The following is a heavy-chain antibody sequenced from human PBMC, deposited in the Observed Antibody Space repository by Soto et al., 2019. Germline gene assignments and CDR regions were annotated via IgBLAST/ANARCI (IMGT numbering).Heavy chain of an antibody. Sequence: QVQLVESGGGLAKPGGSLRLSCAASGLTFSDCYMNWIRQAPGKGLEWVSYISSSGSSINYAGSVKGRFTISRDNAKNSLYLQMNSLRAEDTAIYYCARIRFGEWGYAMDVWGQGTTVTVSS. D-gene: IGHD3-10*01. V-gene: IGHV3-11*01. CDR3: ARIRFGEWGYAMDV. CDR2: ISSSGSSI. CDR1: GLTFSDCY. J-gene: IGHJ6*02.